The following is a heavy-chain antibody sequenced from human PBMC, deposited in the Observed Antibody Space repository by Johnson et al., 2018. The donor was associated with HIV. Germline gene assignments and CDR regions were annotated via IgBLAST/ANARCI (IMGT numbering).Heavy chain of an antibody. CDR1: GFTFDDYA. V-gene: IGHV3-9*01. Sequence: VQLVESGGGLVQPGRSLRLSCAASGFTFDDYAMHWVRQAPGKGLEWVSGISWNSGSIGYADSVKGRFTISRDNAKNSLYLQMNSLRAEDTALYYCAKWTTSLRPAFDIWGQGTMVTVSS. CDR3: AKWTTSLRPAFDI. CDR2: ISWNSGSI. J-gene: IGHJ3*02. D-gene: IGHD1-14*01.